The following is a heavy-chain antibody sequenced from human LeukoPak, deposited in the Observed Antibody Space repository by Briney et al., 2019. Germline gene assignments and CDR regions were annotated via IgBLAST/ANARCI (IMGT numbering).Heavy chain of an antibody. Sequence: ASVKVSCRVSGYTLTELSMHWVRQAPGKGLEWMGGFDPEDGETIYAQKFQGRVTMTEDTSTDTAYTELSSLRSEDTAVYYCATGMRMASVAGDQFDYWGQGTLVTVSS. CDR3: ATGMRMASVAGDQFDY. V-gene: IGHV1-24*01. CDR2: FDPEDGET. J-gene: IGHJ4*02. D-gene: IGHD6-19*01. CDR1: GYTLTELS.